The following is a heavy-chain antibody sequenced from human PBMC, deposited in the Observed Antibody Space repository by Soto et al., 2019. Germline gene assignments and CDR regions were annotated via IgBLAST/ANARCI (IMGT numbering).Heavy chain of an antibody. CDR2: FRTGGDDGTT. V-gene: IGHV3-23*01. Sequence: PGGSLRLSCAASGFTFSSYSMSWVRQAPGKGLEWVSGFRTGGDDGTTYYADSVKGRFTISRDNSKNTLFLQMNSLRVEDTAIYYCAKKVNSGPGSQYFDYWGQGTLVTVPQ. J-gene: IGHJ4*02. CDR1: GFTFSSYS. CDR3: AKKVNSGPGSQYFDY. D-gene: IGHD3-10*01.